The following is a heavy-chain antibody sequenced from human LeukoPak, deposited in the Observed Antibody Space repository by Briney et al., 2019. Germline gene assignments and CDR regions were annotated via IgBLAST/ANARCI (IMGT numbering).Heavy chain of an antibody. Sequence: GGSLRLSCAASGFTFNKYWMHWVRQAPGKGLVWVSRINGDGTITSYADSVKGGFTISRDNAKNTLYLQMSSLRAEDTSVYYCARDSTYWYDSGSSGPHYFDYWGQGTLVTVSS. J-gene: IGHJ4*02. D-gene: IGHD3-10*01. V-gene: IGHV3-74*01. CDR1: GFTFNKYW. CDR2: INGDGTIT. CDR3: ARDSTYWYDSGSSGPHYFDY.